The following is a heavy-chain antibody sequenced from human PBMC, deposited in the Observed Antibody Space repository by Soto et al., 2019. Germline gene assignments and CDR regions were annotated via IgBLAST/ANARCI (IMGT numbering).Heavy chain of an antibody. CDR2: IYYSGST. V-gene: IGHV4-31*03. D-gene: IGHD2-21*01. CDR1: GGSISSGGYY. J-gene: IGHJ3*02. Sequence: SETLSLTCTVSGGSISSGGYYWSWIRQHPGKGLEWIGYIYYSGSTYYNPSLKSRVTISVDTSKNQFSLKLSSVTAADAAVYYCASFGTYCGGDCYSGRVAAFDIWGQGTMVTVSS. CDR3: ASFGTYCGGDCYSGRVAAFDI.